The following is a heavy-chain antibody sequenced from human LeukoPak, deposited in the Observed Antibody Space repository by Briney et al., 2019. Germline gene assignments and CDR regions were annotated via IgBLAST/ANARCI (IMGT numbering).Heavy chain of an antibody. D-gene: IGHD2-2*01. CDR2: ISWNSGSI. CDR3: AREIRYCSSTSCYYFDY. J-gene: IGHJ4*02. Sequence: GRSLSLSCAASGFTFDDYAMHWVRQAPGKGLEWVSGISWNSGSIGYADSVKGRFTISRDNAKNSLYLQMNSLRAEDMALYYCAREIRYCSSTSCYYFDYWGQGTLVTVSS. CDR1: GFTFDDYA. V-gene: IGHV3-9*03.